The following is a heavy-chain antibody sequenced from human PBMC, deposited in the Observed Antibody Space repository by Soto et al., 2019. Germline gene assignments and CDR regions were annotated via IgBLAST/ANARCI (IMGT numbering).Heavy chain of an antibody. V-gene: IGHV1-2*04. Sequence: QVQLAQSGAEVKKPGASVKVSCKALGYTFTGFYMHWVRQAPGQGLEWMGWINPKSGDTEYAQKFQGWVTMTRDTSISTAYMELSRLKSDDTAVYYCASGGSTVTREFDYWGQGTLVSVSS. CDR1: GYTFTGFY. CDR3: ASGGSTVTREFDY. D-gene: IGHD4-17*01. CDR2: INPKSGDT. J-gene: IGHJ4*02.